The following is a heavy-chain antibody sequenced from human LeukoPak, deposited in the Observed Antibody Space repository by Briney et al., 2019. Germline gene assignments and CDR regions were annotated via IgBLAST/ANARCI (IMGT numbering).Heavy chain of an antibody. Sequence: GGSLRLSCAVSGITLSNYGMSWVRQAPGKGLEWVAGISGSGGSTNYADSVKGRFTISRDNPKNTLYLQMNILRAEDTAVYFCAKRGVVIRVILVGFHKEAYYFDFWGQGALVTVSS. CDR1: GITLSNYG. D-gene: IGHD3-22*01. J-gene: IGHJ4*02. CDR3: AKRGVVIRVILVGFHKEAYYFDF. V-gene: IGHV3-23*01. CDR2: ISGSGGST.